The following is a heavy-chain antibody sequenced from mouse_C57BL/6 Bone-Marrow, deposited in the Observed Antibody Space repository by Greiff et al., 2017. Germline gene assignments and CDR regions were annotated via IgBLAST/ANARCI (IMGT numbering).Heavy chain of an antibody. Sequence: VQLQESGAELARPGASVTLSCKASGYTFTSYGISWVKQRTGQGLEWIGEIYPTSGNTYYNEKLTGKATLTADKSDSTADMELRSRTSEDSAVYVCARVKEYWYFYVWGTGTTVTVSS. CDR3: ARVKEYWYFYV. CDR1: GYTFTSYG. CDR2: IYPTSGNT. V-gene: IGHV1-81*01. J-gene: IGHJ1*03.